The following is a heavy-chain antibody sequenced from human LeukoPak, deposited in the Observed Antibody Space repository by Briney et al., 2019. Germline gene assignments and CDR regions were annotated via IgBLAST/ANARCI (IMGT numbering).Heavy chain of an antibody. V-gene: IGHV1-2*02. CDR1: EYTFTGYY. Sequence: ASVKVSCKASEYTFTGYYMHWVRQAPGQGLEWMGWINPNSGGTNYVQKFQGRVTMTRDTSISTAYMELSRLTSDDTAVYYCARDNSGGYYGSDDSWGQGTLVTVSS. CDR2: INPNSGGT. D-gene: IGHD3-10*01. CDR3: ARDNSGGYYGSDDS. J-gene: IGHJ4*02.